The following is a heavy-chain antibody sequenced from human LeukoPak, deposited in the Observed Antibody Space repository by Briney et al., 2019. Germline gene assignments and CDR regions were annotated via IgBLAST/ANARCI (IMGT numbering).Heavy chain of an antibody. CDR2: ISGSGGST. J-gene: IGHJ4*02. CDR1: GFTFSSYA. Sequence: GGSQRLSCAASGFTFSSYAMSWVRQAPGKGLEWVSAISGSGGSTYYADSVKGRFTISRDNSKNTLYLQMNSLRAEDTAVYYCAKDRGYCSGGSCLHFDYWGQGTLVTVSS. V-gene: IGHV3-23*01. CDR3: AKDRGYCSGGSCLHFDY. D-gene: IGHD2-15*01.